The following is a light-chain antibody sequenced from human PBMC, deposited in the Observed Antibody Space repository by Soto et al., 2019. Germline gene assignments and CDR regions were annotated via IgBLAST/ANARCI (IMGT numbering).Light chain of an antibody. J-gene: IGKJ1*01. CDR1: QDIDGF. CDR2: GTS. Sequence: EIQMTQSPPSLSASVGDRVTITCRASQDIDGFLAWYQQKPGTAPKLLVYGTSTLQSGVPSRFSGSGWGTDFILTISSLQPEDVATYYCQKYNKAPWKFGQGTKV. V-gene: IGKV1-27*01. CDR3: QKYNKAPWK.